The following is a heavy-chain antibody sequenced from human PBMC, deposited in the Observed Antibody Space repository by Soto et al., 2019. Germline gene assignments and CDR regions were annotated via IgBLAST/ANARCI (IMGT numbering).Heavy chain of an antibody. D-gene: IGHD5-12*01. V-gene: IGHV3-30*18. CDR2: ILYDGSNK. J-gene: IGHJ4*02. Sequence: QVPLVQSGGGVVQPGRSLRLSCAASGFTFSSDAMHWVRQAPGKGLEWVAVILYDGSNKYYADSVKGRFTSSRDNSTNTLYLQMNSLRAEDTAVYYCAKDPSSYSGYEFFVDYWGQGTLVTVSS. CDR1: GFTFSSDA. CDR3: AKDPSSYSGYEFFVDY.